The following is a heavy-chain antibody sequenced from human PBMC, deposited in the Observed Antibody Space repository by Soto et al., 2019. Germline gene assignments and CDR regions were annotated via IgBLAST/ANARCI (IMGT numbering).Heavy chain of an antibody. CDR2: ISTYNGNT. J-gene: IGHJ4*02. CDR1: GYTFTSYG. D-gene: IGHD3-22*01. CDR3: ARGPTDYYDNSANYFLDY. V-gene: IGHV1-18*01. Sequence: VKVSCKASGYTFTSYGISWVRQAPGQGLEWLGWISTYNGNTRYAERLQGRVTMTTDTTTNTAYMELRNLRSDDTAVYYCARGPTDYYDNSANYFLDYWGQGTLVTVSS.